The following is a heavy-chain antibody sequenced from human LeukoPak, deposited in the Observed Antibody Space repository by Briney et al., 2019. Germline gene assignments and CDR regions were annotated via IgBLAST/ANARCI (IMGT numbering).Heavy chain of an antibody. V-gene: IGHV3-33*08. CDR1: GFTVSTNY. CDR3: ASDGIAVDRGIGYFDY. D-gene: IGHD6-13*01. Sequence: GGSLRLSCAASGFTVSTNYMNWVRQAPGKGLEWVAVIWYDGSNKYYADSVKGRFTISRDNSENTLYLQMNSLRAEDTALYYCASDGIAVDRGIGYFDYWGQGTLVTVSS. J-gene: IGHJ4*02. CDR2: IWYDGSNK.